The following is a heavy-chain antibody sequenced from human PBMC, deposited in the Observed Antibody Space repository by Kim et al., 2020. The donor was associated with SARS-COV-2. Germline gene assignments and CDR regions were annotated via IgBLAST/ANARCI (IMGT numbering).Heavy chain of an antibody. V-gene: IGHV3-23*01. CDR1: GFTFSSYA. Sequence: GGSLRLSCAASGFTFSSYAMSWVRQAPGKGLEWVSAISGSGGSTYYADSVKGRFTISRDNSKNTLYLQMNSLRAEDTAVYYCAKDPGDSSGWGDDYFAYWGQGTLVTVSS. J-gene: IGHJ4*02. CDR3: AKDPGDSSGWGDDYFAY. D-gene: IGHD6-19*01. CDR2: ISGSGGST.